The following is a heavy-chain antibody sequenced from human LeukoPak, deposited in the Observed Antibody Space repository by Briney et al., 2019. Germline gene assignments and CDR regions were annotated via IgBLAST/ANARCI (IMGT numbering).Heavy chain of an antibody. D-gene: IGHD1-20*01. Sequence: GGSLRLSCTTSGFTFGDYAMSWFRQAPGKGLEWVGFIRSKAYGGTTEYAASVRGRSTISRDDSKSIAYLEMNSLKTEDTAVYHCTRGPNNWNDVGGAYYFDYWGQGILVTVSS. CDR1: GFTFGDYA. V-gene: IGHV3-49*03. CDR2: IRSKAYGGTT. J-gene: IGHJ4*02. CDR3: TRGPNNWNDVGGAYYFDY.